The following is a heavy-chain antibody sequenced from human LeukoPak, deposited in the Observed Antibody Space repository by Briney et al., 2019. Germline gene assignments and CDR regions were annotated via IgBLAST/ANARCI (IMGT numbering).Heavy chain of an antibody. CDR2: INPSGGST. CDR3: ARAYYGDYEFDY. Sequence: ASVKVSCKASGYTFTSYCMHWVRQAPGQGLEWMGIINPSGGSTSYAQKFQGRVTMTRDTSTSTVYMELSSLRSEDTAVYYCARAYYGDYEFDYWGQGTLVTVSS. CDR1: GYTFTSYC. V-gene: IGHV1-46*01. D-gene: IGHD4-17*01. J-gene: IGHJ4*02.